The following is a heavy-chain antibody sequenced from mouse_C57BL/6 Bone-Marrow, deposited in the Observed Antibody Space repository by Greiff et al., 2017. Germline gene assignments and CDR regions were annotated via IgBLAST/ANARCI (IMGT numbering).Heavy chain of an antibody. CDR2: INPSSGYT. Sequence: VKLQESGAELARPGASVKMSCKASGYTFTSYTMHWVKQRPGQGLEWIGYINPSSGYTKYNQKFKDKATLTSDKSSSTAYMQLSSLTSEDSAVYYCARSFYFYAMDYCGQGTSVTVSS. V-gene: IGHV1-4*01. CDR1: GYTFTSYT. D-gene: IGHD2-1*01. J-gene: IGHJ4*01. CDR3: ARSFYFYAMDY.